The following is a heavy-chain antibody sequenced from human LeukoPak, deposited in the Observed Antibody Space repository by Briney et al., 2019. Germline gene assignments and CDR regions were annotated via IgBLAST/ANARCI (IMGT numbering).Heavy chain of an antibody. D-gene: IGHD4-11*01. V-gene: IGHV3-23*01. Sequence: AGGSLRLSCAASGFTFSSYAMCWVRQAPGKGLEWVSDINGSGGRTFYADSVKGRFTISRDNSKNTLFLQMSSLGAEDTAVYYCSKKSIEVTAGNIFFHPGGQGTLVSV. CDR1: GFTFSSYA. J-gene: IGHJ5*02. CDR3: SKKSIEVTAGNIFFHP. CDR2: INGSGGRT.